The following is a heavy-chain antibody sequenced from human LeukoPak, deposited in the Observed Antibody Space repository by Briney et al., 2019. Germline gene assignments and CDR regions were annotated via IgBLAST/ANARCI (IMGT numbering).Heavy chain of an antibody. Sequence: GGSLRLSCAASGFTFSSYGMHWVRQAPGTGLEWVAVISHDGDHKYHADSVKGRFTISRDNAKNSLYLQMNSLRAEDMAVYYCARAYGDPPFFDYWGQGTLVTVSS. V-gene: IGHV3-30*12. CDR2: ISHDGDHK. D-gene: IGHD4-17*01. J-gene: IGHJ4*02. CDR1: GFTFSSYG. CDR3: ARAYGDPPFFDY.